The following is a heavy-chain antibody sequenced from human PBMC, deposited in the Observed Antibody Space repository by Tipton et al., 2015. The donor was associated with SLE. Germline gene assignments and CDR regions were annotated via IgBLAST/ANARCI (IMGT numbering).Heavy chain of an antibody. V-gene: IGHV4-4*02. J-gene: IGHJ6*03. CDR1: GGSINDNNW. CDR3: ARSRYSSSSYYYYYMDV. Sequence: TLSLTCAVSGGSINDNNWWSWVRQSPGKGLEWIGEIFHSESTNYNPSLKSRVTISLDKSKNQFSLKLTSVTAADTAVYYCARSRYSSSSYYYYYMDVWGKGTTVTVSS. D-gene: IGHD6-6*01. CDR2: IFHSEST.